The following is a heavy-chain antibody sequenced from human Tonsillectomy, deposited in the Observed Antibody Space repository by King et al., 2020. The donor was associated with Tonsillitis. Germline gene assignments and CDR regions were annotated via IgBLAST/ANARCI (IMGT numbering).Heavy chain of an antibody. V-gene: IGHV1-69*01. CDR3: AREDTYYYDSRRRDNWYFDL. D-gene: IGHD3-22*01. J-gene: IGHJ2*01. Sequence: VQLVESGAEVKKPGSSVKVSCKASGGTFSSYAISWVRQAPGQGLEWMGGIIPIFGTANYAQKFQGRVTITADESTSTAYMWLGSLRSEDTAVYYCAREDTYYYDSRRRDNWYFDLWGRGTLVTVSS. CDR1: GGTFSSYA. CDR2: IIPIFGTA.